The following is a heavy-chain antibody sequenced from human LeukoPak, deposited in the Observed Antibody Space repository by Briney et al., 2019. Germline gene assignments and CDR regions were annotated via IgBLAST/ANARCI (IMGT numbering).Heavy chain of an antibody. CDR2: VKPDGSEK. CDR1: GFTVSNYG. CDR3: ARDRGYYVFDY. V-gene: IGHV3-7*01. Sequence: GGSLRLSCAASGFTVSNYGMSWVRQAPGKGLEWVAHVKPDGSEKSYVDSVKGRFTISRDNAQNSLYLQMNSLRAEDTAVYYCARDRGYYVFDYWGQGTLVTVSS. D-gene: IGHD3-22*01. J-gene: IGHJ4*02.